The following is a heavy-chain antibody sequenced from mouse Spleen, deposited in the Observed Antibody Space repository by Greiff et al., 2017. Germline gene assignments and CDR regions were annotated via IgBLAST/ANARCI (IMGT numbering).Heavy chain of an antibody. Sequence: VHLVESGPGLVQPSQSLSITCTVSGFSLTSYGVHWVRQSPGKGLEWLGVIWSGGSTDYNAAFISRLSISKDNSKSQVFFKMNSLQADDTAIYYCARGSFYWYFDVWGAGTTVTVSS. CDR2: IWSGGST. J-gene: IGHJ1*01. V-gene: IGHV2-2*01. CDR3: ARGSFYWYFDV. CDR1: GFSLTSYG.